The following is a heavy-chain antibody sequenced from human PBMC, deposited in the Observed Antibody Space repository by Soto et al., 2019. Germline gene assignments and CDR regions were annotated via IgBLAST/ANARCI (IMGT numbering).Heavy chain of an antibody. D-gene: IGHD2-21*02. CDR3: AKAGCGGDCYPNLLDY. CDR2: ISYDGSNK. V-gene: IGHV3-30*18. Sequence: ESGGGVVQPGRSLRLSCAASGFTFSSYGMHWVRQAPGKGLEWVAVISYDGSNKYYADSVKGRFTISRDNSKNTLYLQMNSLRAEDTAVYYCAKAGCGGDCYPNLLDYWGQGTLVTVSS. J-gene: IGHJ4*02. CDR1: GFTFSSYG.